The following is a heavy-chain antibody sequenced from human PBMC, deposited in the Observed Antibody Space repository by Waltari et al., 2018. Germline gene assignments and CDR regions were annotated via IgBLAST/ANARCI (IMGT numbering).Heavy chain of an antibody. V-gene: IGHV3-23*01. CDR3: ATPFYNWDDPLHS. CDR1: GTTFSNYA. CDR2: ITVGDDT. D-gene: IGHD1-20*01. J-gene: IGHJ4*02. Sequence: EVQLLESWGDLVQPGGSLQLSCPAPGTTFSNYAINWVRRAPGTGLEWVSAITVGDDTYYADSVKGRFTISRDTSKDTVHLQMNGLRAEDTAVYYCATPFYNWDDPLHSWGQGTLVTVSS.